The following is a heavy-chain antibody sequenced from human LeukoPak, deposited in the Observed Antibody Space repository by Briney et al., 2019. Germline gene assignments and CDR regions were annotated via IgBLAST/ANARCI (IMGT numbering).Heavy chain of an antibody. CDR1: GFTFSKYS. CDR3: AREDSSGWADY. Sequence: GGSLRLSCAASGFTFSKYSMNWVRQAPGKGLEWVSSISSSSSYIYYADSVKGRFTISRDNAKNSLYLQMNSLRAEDTAVYYCAREDSSGWADYWGQGTLVTVSS. CDR2: ISSSSSYI. D-gene: IGHD6-19*01. V-gene: IGHV3-21*01. J-gene: IGHJ4*02.